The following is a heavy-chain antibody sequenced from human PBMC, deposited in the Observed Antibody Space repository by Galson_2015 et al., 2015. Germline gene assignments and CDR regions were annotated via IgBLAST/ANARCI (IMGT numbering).Heavy chain of an antibody. J-gene: IGHJ4*02. V-gene: IGHV3-33*01. Sequence: SLRLSCAASGFTFSSYGMHWVRQAPGKGLEWVAVIWYDGSNKYYADSVKGRFTISRDNSKNTLYLQMNSLRAEDTAVYYCAGDRSRSVRYFDYWGQGTLVTVSS. CDR3: AGDRSRSVRYFDY. CDR1: GFTFSSYG. CDR2: IWYDGSNK.